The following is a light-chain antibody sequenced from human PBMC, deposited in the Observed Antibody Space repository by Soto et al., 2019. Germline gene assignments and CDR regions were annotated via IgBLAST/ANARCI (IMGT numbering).Light chain of an antibody. Sequence: IQLTQSPSSLSASVGDRVTITCRASQGISSYLAWYQQKPGKAPKLLIYAASTLQSGVPSRFSGSGSGTEFTLTISNLQPDDFATYYCQQYDGYFPAFGQGTKVDIK. CDR3: QQYDGYFPA. CDR2: AAS. CDR1: QGISSY. J-gene: IGKJ1*01. V-gene: IGKV1-9*01.